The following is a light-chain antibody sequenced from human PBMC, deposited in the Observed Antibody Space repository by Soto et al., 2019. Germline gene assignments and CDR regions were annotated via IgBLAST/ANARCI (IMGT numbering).Light chain of an antibody. V-gene: IGLV2-14*01. CDR1: SNDVGGYNY. J-gene: IGLJ1*01. Sequence: QSALTQPASVSGSPGQSITISCTGTSNDVGGYNYVSWYQQHPGKAPKLMIYDVSNRPSGVSNRFSGSKSGNTASLTISGLQAEDEAVYYCSSYTSSSTYVFGTGTKLTVL. CDR2: DVS. CDR3: SSYTSSSTYV.